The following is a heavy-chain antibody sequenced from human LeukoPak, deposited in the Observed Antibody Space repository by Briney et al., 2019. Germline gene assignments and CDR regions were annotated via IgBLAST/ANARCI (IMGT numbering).Heavy chain of an antibody. CDR3: ARIQIGIQLWEN. CDR1: GGSISSYYW. V-gene: IGHV2-70*11. CDR2: IDWDDDK. J-gene: IGHJ4*02. D-gene: IGHD5-18*01. Sequence: TLSLTCTVSGGSISSYYWSWIRQPPGKALEWLARIDWDDDKYYSTSLKTRLTISKDTSKNQVVLTMTNMDPVDTATYYCARIQIGIQLWENWGQGTLVTVSS.